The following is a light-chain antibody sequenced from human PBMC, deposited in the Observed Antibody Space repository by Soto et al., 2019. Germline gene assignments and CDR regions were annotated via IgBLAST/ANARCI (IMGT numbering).Light chain of an antibody. CDR1: QTISNW. J-gene: IGKJ1*01. V-gene: IGKV1-5*01. CDR2: GAS. CDR3: QQYKTSSRV. Sequence: DIQMSQSPSTLSASVGDRVTITCRASQTISNWLAWYQHRPGKAPRLLIYGASNSENGAPSRFSGSGSGTEFTLTISSLQPDDFATYYCQQYKTSSRVFGQGTKVDIK.